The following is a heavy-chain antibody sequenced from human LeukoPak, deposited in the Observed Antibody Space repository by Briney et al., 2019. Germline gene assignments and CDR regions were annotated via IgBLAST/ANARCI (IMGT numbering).Heavy chain of an antibody. CDR2: ISGSGSDI. Sequence: GGSLRLSCAGSGFTFSFYSLNWVRQAPGRGLEWVSFISGSGSDIFYADSVKGRFTISRGNAKNSVSLQMDSLRGDDTAVYYCARDIGGSYSAIDYWGQGTLVTVSS. J-gene: IGHJ4*02. D-gene: IGHD1-26*01. CDR3: ARDIGGSYSAIDY. V-gene: IGHV3-21*05. CDR1: GFTFSFYS.